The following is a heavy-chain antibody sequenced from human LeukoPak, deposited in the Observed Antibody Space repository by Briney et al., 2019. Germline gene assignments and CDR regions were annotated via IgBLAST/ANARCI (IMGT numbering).Heavy chain of an antibody. D-gene: IGHD6-19*01. CDR2: IKQDGSEK. Sequence: AGGSLRLSCAASGFTFSSYWMSWVRQAPGKGLEWVANIKQDGSEKFYVDSVKGRFTISRDNAKNSLYLQMNSLRTEDAAVYYCARSNSGLDYWGQGTLVTVSS. V-gene: IGHV3-7*01. J-gene: IGHJ4*02. CDR1: GFTFSSYW. CDR3: ARSNSGLDY.